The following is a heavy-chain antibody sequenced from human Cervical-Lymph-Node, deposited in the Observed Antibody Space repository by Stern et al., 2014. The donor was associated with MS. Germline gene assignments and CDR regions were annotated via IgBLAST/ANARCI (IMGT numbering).Heavy chain of an antibody. CDR3: ARSGYSNGYDY. Sequence: ELQLVESGGGLVQPGGSLRLSCAASGFTLSNFWMHWVRQAPGKGLVSVSLIDSAGGTASHADSVKCRFTISRDSATNTLYLQMNSLRVEDTAVYFCARSGYSNGYDYWGQGILVTVSS. J-gene: IGHJ4*02. CDR2: IDSAGGTA. D-gene: IGHD5-18*01. V-gene: IGHV3-74*01. CDR1: GFTLSNFW.